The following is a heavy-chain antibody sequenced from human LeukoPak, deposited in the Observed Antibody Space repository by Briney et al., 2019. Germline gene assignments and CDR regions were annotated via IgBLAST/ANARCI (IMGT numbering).Heavy chain of an antibody. J-gene: IGHJ6*03. CDR2: IYPGDSDT. V-gene: IGHV5-51*01. CDR3: AGHSRGIAVAAYYYYMDV. CDR1: GYSFTSYW. Sequence: GESLKISCKGSGYSFTSYWIGWVRQMPGKGLEWMGIIYPGDSDTRYSPSFQGQVTISADKSISTAYLQWSSLKASDTAMYYCAGHSRGIAVAAYYYYMDVWGKGTTVTVSS. D-gene: IGHD6-19*01.